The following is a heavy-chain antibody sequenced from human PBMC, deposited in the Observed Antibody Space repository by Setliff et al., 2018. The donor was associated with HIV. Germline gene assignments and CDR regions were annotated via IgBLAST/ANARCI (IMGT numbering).Heavy chain of an antibody. CDR2: ISSSGSTI. J-gene: IGHJ4*02. V-gene: IGHV3-48*03. CDR1: GFTFSSYE. Sequence: GSLRLSCAASGFTFSSYEMNWVRQAPGKGLEWVSYISSSGSTIYYASSVRGRFTISRDNAKKSLYLQMDSLRAEDTAVYYCARENSGTYLGGVFDYWGQGTLVTVSS. CDR3: ARENSGTYLGGVFDY. D-gene: IGHD1-26*01.